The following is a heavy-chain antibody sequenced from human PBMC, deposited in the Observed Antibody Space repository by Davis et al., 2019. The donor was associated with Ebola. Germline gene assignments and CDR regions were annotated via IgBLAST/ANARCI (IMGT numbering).Heavy chain of an antibody. CDR3: AREYFSSGGYYTGYYYCGMDV. Sequence: SETLSLTCTVSGGSVSSGSYHWSWIRQPPEKGLEWVGYIYYSGSTNCNPSLKSLVTISVDTSKNQFSRKLSSVTAADTAVYYYAREYFSSGGYYTGYYYCGMDVWGQGTTVTVSS. CDR2: IYYSGST. V-gene: IGHV4-61*01. CDR1: GGSVSSGSYH. J-gene: IGHJ6*02. D-gene: IGHD3-10*01.